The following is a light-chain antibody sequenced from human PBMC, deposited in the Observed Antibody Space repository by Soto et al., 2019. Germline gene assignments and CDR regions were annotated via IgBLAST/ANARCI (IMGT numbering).Light chain of an antibody. Sequence: QSALTQSASVSGSPGQSITISCTGTSSEFGTYSVVSWYQQYPGKAPKLLIYEGTKRPSGVSNRFSASESGNTASLTISGLQAEDEAVYYCHSYARSTLVFGGGTKLTVL. CDR1: SSEFGTYSV. CDR3: HSYARSTLV. J-gene: IGLJ3*02. CDR2: EGT. V-gene: IGLV2-23*01.